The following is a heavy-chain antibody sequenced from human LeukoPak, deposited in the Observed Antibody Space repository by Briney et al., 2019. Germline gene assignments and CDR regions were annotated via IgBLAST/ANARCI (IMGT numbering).Heavy chain of an antibody. CDR1: GGSISSSSYY. J-gene: IGHJ6*02. CDR2: IYYSGTT. Sequence: SETLSLACTVSGGSISSSSYYWGWIRQPPGKGLEWTGSIYYSGTTYYNPSLKSRVTISVDTSKNQFSLKLSSVTAADTAVYYCARHRTNDLGYCSGGSCYVLPWGQGTTVTVSS. V-gene: IGHV4-39*01. CDR3: ARHRTNDLGYCSGGSCYVLP. D-gene: IGHD2-15*01.